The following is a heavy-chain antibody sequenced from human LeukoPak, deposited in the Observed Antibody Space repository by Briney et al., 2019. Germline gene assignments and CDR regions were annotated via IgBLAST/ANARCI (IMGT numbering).Heavy chain of an antibody. CDR3: ARGRPGSGSYAIDY. V-gene: IGHV1-8*01. D-gene: IGHD3-10*01. J-gene: IGHJ4*02. CDR2: MNPNSGNT. Sequence: ASVKVPCKASGYTFTSYDINWVRLATGQGLEWMGWMNPNSGNTGYAQKFQGRVTMTRNTSISTAYMELSSLRSEDTAVYYCARGRPGSGSYAIDYWGQGTLVTVSS. CDR1: GYTFTSYD.